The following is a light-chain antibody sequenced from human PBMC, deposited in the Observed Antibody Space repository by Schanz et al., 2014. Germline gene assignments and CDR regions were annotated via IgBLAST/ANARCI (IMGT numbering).Light chain of an antibody. CDR3: SSYTSSSTLV. J-gene: IGLJ3*02. CDR1: SSDVGGYNY. CDR2: EVS. V-gene: IGLV2-8*01. Sequence: QSVLTQPPSASGSPGQSVTISCTGPSSDVGGYNYVSWYQQHPGKAPKLMIYEVSKRPSGVPDRFSGSKSGNTASLTISGLQAEDEADYYCSSYTSSSTLVFGGGTKLTVL.